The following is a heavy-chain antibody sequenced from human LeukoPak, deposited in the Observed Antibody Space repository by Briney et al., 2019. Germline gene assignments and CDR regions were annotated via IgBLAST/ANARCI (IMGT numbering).Heavy chain of an antibody. CDR2: IWHDGSPT. J-gene: IGHJ3*01. V-gene: IGHV3-33*01. CDR3: VTHYKWDLLVHAFDF. Sequence: GGSLRLSCAVSGIPFKKYGLHWVRQAPGKGLEWVATIWHDGSPTMYADSAKGRFTISRDDSKNMLYLQMNSLRAEDTAEYYCVTHYKWDLLVHAFDFWGQGTRVTVSS. CDR1: GIPFKKYG. D-gene: IGHD1-26*01.